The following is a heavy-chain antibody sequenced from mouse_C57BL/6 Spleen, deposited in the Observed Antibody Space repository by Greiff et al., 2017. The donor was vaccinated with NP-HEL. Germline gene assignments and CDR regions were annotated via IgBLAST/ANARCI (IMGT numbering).Heavy chain of an antibody. V-gene: IGHV3-6*01. Sequence: DVKLQESGPGLVKPSQSLSLTCSVTGYSITSGYYWIWIRQFPGNKLEWMGYISYDGSNNYNPSLKNRISITRDTSKNQFFLKLNSVTTEDTATYYCARGGGYYGSSYVDFDVWGTGTTVTVSS. CDR1: GYSITSGYY. CDR2: ISYDGSN. CDR3: ARGGGYYGSSYVDFDV. D-gene: IGHD1-1*01. J-gene: IGHJ1*03.